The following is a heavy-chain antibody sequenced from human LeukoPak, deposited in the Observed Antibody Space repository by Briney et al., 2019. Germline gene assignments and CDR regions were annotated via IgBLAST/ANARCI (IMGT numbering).Heavy chain of an antibody. V-gene: IGHV3-23*01. CDR1: GFTFSSNA. CDR3: AKRSSGYSFDY. J-gene: IGHJ4*02. D-gene: IGHD3-22*01. Sequence: PGGSLRLSCAASGFTFSSNAMSWVRQAPRKGVEWLSAISGNGGSTYYADSVMGRFTISRDNSKNTLYLQMNSLRAEDTAVYYCAKRSSGYSFDYWGQGTLVTVSS. CDR2: ISGNGGST.